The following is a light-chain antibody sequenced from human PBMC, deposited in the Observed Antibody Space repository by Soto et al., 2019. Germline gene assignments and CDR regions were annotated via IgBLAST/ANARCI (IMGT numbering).Light chain of an antibody. CDR3: SSFTTSSTLV. J-gene: IGLJ1*01. CDR1: SSDVGSFDS. V-gene: IGLV2-14*01. CDR2: DVS. Sequence: QSALTQPASVSGSPGQPITISCTGTSSDVGSFDSVAWYQHKPGKAPKLMIYDVSNRPSGVSSRFSGSKSGNTASLSISGLQTEDEANYYCSSFTTSSTLVFGTGTKLTVL.